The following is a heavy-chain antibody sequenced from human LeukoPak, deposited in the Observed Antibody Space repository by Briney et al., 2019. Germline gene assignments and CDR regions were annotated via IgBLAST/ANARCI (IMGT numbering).Heavy chain of an antibody. J-gene: IGHJ4*02. CDR1: GFIVSGNY. Sequence: PGGSLRLSCAASGFIVSGNYMSWVRQAPGKGLEWVATIKQDGSDKYYVDSVKGRFTISRDNAKNSLFLQMNSLRAEDTAVFYCATIRGSIQLWPNWGQGTLVTVSS. CDR3: ATIRGSIQLWPN. D-gene: IGHD5-18*01. CDR2: IKQDGSDK. V-gene: IGHV3-7*01.